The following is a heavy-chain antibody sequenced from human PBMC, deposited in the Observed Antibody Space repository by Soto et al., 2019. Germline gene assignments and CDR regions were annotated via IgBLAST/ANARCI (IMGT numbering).Heavy chain of an antibody. V-gene: IGHV3-21*01. CDR1: GFTFSSYG. J-gene: IGHJ4*02. CDR2: ISSSSSYI. CDR3: ARGRGYSYGTFDY. D-gene: IGHD5-18*01. Sequence: VQLVESGAGVVQPGRSLRLSCAASGFTFSSYGMHWVRQAPGKGLEWVSSISSSSSYIYYADSVKGRFTISRDNAKNSLHHQMNSLRAEDSDVYYCARGRGYSYGTFDYWGQGTLVTASS.